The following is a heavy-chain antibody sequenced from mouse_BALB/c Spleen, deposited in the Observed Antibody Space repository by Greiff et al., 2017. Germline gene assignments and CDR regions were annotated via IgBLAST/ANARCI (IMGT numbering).Heavy chain of an antibody. V-gene: IGHV5-17*03. Sequence: EVMLVESGGGLVQPGGSRKLSCAASGFTFSSFGMHWVRQAPEKGLEWVAYISSGSSTIYYADTVKGRFTISRDNAKNTLYLQMSSLKSEDTAMYYCARTTVNYFDYWGQGTTLTVSS. CDR1: GFTFSSFG. CDR2: ISSGSSTI. CDR3: ARTTVNYFDY. J-gene: IGHJ2*01. D-gene: IGHD1-1*01.